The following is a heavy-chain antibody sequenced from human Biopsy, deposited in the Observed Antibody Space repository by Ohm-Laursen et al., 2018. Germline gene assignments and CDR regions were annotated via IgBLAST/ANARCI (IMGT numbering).Heavy chain of an antibody. CDR2: IFYDGSNT. J-gene: IGHJ6*02. Sequence: SLRLSCAASGFTFNNYGMQWVRQAPGKGLEWVAFIFYDGSNTYYADSVKGRFTISRDNSRDTLYLQMSSLRAEDTAVYYCEKDRYHYAPIGGVNLDVWGQGTTVTVSS. CDR1: GFTFNNYG. V-gene: IGHV3-30*18. CDR3: EKDRYHYAPIGGVNLDV. D-gene: IGHD3-16*01.